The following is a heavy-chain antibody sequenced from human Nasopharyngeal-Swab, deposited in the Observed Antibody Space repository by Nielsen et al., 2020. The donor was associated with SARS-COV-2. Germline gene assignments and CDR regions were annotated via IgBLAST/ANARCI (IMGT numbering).Heavy chain of an antibody. CDR3: ARTPTMVRGVMVFDYYYYGMDV. Sequence: SDTLSLTCTVSGGYTSSYYWSWIRQPPGKGLEWIGYIYYSGSTNYNPSLKSRVTISVDTSKNQFSLKLSSVTAADTAVYYCARTPTMVRGVMVFDYYYYGMDVWGQGTTVTVSS. D-gene: IGHD3-10*01. CDR2: IYYSGST. J-gene: IGHJ6*02. CDR1: GGYTSSYY. V-gene: IGHV4-59*07.